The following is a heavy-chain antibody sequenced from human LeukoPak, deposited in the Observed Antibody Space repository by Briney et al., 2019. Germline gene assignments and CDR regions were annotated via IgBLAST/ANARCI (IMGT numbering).Heavy chain of an antibody. J-gene: IGHJ4*02. CDR2: ISAYNGNT. D-gene: IGHD4-17*01. CDR1: GYTFTSYD. V-gene: IGHV1-18*01. CDR3: ARGRTVTTPVTLGY. Sequence: ASVKVSCKASGYTFTSYDISWVRQAPGQGLEWMGWISAYNGNTNYAQKLQGRVTMTTDTSTSTAYMELRSLRSDDTAVYYCARGRTVTTPVTLGYWGQGTLVTVSS.